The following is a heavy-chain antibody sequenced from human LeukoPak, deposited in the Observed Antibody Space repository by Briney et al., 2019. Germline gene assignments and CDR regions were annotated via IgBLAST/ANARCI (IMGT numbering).Heavy chain of an antibody. CDR3: ARSRTSNRYFDL. CDR1: GFPFNSYS. D-gene: IGHD2-8*01. Sequence: GGSLRLXCAASGFPFNSYSMNWVRQAPGKELEWVSYINSGSTTIYSADSVKGRFAISRDNAKNSLFLQMNSLRAEDTAVYYCARSRTSNRYFDLWGRGTLVTVSS. V-gene: IGHV3-48*01. J-gene: IGHJ2*01. CDR2: INSGSTTI.